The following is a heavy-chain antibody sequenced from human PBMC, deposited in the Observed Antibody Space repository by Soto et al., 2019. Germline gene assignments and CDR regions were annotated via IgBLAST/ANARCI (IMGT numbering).Heavy chain of an antibody. CDR1: GGSFSGYY. V-gene: IGHV4-34*01. Sequence: NPXGALSLMSPFDGGSFSGYYWNWIRQPPGKGLEWIGEIDHSGYTNYNPSLKSRVTISVDTSKNQFSLRLTSVTAAETAVYYCARVRDWSDTGGQGTLVTVSS. CDR2: IDHSGYT. D-gene: IGHD3-3*01. CDR3: ARVRDWSDT. J-gene: IGHJ5*02.